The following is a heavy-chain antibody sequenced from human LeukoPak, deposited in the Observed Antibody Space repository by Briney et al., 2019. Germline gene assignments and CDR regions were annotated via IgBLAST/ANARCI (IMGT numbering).Heavy chain of an antibody. V-gene: IGHV3-23*01. CDR2: ISGSAGTT. CDR3: AKAVYGDYGAYVGDAFDI. Sequence: GGSLRLSCAASGFTFSIYAMRWVRQAPGKGLEWVSAISGSAGTTYYADSVKGRFTISRDNSKNTLYLRMSSLRAEDTAVYYCAKAVYGDYGAYVGDAFDIWGQGTMVTVSS. CDR1: GFTFSIYA. D-gene: IGHD4-17*01. J-gene: IGHJ3*02.